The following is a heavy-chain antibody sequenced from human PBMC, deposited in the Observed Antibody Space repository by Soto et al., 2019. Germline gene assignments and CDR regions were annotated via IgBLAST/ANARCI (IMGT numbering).Heavy chain of an antibody. D-gene: IGHD3-9*01. CDR1: GFNFSDYY. CDR2: ISSSSTYT. Sequence: QMQVVESGGGLVKPGGSLRLSCAASGFNFSDYYMSWLRQAPGKGPEWLSYISSSSTYTNYADSVQGRFTISRDNAKNSLYLQMNDLRAGDTAVYYCARDHYDILTGSGWFDPWGQGILVTVSS. J-gene: IGHJ5*02. V-gene: IGHV3-11*06. CDR3: ARDHYDILTGSGWFDP.